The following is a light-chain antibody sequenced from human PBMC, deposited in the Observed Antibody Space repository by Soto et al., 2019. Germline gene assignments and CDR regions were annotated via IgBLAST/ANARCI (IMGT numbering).Light chain of an antibody. Sequence: DVVMTQSPPSLPVILGQSASFSCRSSQSLIYSDGTTYVNWYHQRPGQSPRRLIYQVSNLDSGVPDRFSGSGSGTDFTLKISRVEAEDVGIYYCMQGTYWPPTFGPGTRVDIK. J-gene: IGKJ3*01. CDR1: QSLIYSDGTTY. CDR3: MQGTYWPPT. V-gene: IGKV2-30*01. CDR2: QVS.